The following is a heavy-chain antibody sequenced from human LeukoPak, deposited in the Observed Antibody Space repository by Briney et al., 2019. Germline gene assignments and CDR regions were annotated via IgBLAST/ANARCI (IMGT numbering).Heavy chain of an antibody. Sequence: ASVKVSCKASGYTFTSYGISWVRQAPGQGLEWMGWISAYNGNTNYAQKLQGRVTMTTDTSTSTAYMELRSLRSDDTAVYYCARGRLPCSSTSCHARGPGLADYWGQGTPVTVSS. CDR3: ARGRLPCSSTSCHARGPGLADY. V-gene: IGHV1-18*01. J-gene: IGHJ4*02. D-gene: IGHD2-2*01. CDR2: ISAYNGNT. CDR1: GYTFTSYG.